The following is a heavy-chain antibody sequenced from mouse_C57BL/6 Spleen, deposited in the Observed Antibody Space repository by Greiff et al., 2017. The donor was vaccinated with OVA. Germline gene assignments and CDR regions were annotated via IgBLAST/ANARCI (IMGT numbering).Heavy chain of an antibody. CDR1: GFTFSDYG. V-gene: IGHV5-15*01. D-gene: IGHD4-1*02. CDR2: ISNLAYSI. Sequence: EVQLVESGGGLVQPGGSLKLSCAASGFTFSDYGMAWVRQAPRKGPEWVAFISNLAYSIYYADTVTGRFTISRENAKNTLYLEMSSLRSEDTAMYYCARQGTQLGRYFDVWGTGTTVTVSS. CDR3: ARQGTQLGRYFDV. J-gene: IGHJ1*03.